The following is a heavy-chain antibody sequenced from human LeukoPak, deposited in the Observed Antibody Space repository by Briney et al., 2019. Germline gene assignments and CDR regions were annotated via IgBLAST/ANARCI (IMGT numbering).Heavy chain of an antibody. D-gene: IGHD3-22*01. CDR3: ARGKSSGYYRKGAYYFDY. Sequence: GASVKVSCKASGYTFTTYALTWVRQAPGQRLEWMGWINVGNGNTKSSQKFQGRVTITRDMSASTAYMELSSLRSEDTAVYYCARGKSSGYYRKGAYYFDYWGQGTLVTVSS. J-gene: IGHJ4*02. V-gene: IGHV1-3*01. CDR1: GYTFTTYA. CDR2: INVGNGNT.